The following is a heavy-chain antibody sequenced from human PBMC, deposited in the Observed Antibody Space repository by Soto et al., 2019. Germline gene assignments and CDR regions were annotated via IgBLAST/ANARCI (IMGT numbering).Heavy chain of an antibody. CDR3: ARSSVVPVQYYYYGMYV. CDR2: IWYDGSNK. V-gene: IGHV3-33*01. D-gene: IGHD2-2*01. Sequence: QVQLVESGGGVVQPGRSLRLSCAASGFTFSSYGMHWVRQAPGKGLEWVAVIWYDGSNKYYADSVKGRVTISRDNSKNTLYLKMNSLRAEDTAVYYCARSSVVPVQYYYYGMYVWGQGTTVTVSS. CDR1: GFTFSSYG. J-gene: IGHJ6*02.